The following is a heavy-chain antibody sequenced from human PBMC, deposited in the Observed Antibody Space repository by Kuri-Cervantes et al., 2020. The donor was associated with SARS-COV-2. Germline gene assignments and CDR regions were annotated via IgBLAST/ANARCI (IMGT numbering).Heavy chain of an antibody. V-gene: IGHV3-48*01. CDR1: GFTFSSYS. Sequence: GGSLRLSCAASGFTFSSYSMNWVRQAPGKGLEWVSYISSSSSTIYYADSVKGRFTISRDNAKNSLYLQMNSLRAEDTAVYYCASDLYSYGGYLYYYYMDVWGKGTTVTVSS. D-gene: IGHD5-18*01. CDR3: ASDLYSYGGYLYYYYMDV. CDR2: ISSSSSTI. J-gene: IGHJ6*03.